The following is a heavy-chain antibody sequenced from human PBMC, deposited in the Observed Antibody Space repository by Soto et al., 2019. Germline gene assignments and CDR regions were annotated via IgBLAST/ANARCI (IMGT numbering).Heavy chain of an antibody. CDR2: IKSKTDGGTT. CDR3: TTDRAGYSYGYYYYYGMDV. J-gene: IGHJ6*01. D-gene: IGHD5-18*01. Sequence: GGSLRLSCAASGFTFSNAWMNWVRQAPGKGLEWVGRIKSKTDGGTTDYAAPVKGRFTISRDDSKNTLYLQMNSLKTEDTAVYYCTTDRAGYSYGYYYYYGMDVWGQGTTVNVSS. CDR1: GFTFSNAW. V-gene: IGHV3-15*07.